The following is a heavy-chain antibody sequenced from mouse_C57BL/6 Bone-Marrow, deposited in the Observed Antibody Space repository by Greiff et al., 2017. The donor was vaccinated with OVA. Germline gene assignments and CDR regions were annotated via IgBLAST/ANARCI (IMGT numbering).Heavy chain of an antibody. CDR1: GYTFTSYG. CDR3: ARNPFTTVVPYYFDY. Sequence: QVHVKQSGAELARPGASVKLSCKASGYTFTSYGISWVKQRTGQGLEWIGEIYPRSGNTYYNEKFKGKATLTADKSSSTAYMELRSLTSEDSAVYFCARNPFTTVVPYYFDYWGQGTTLTVSS. D-gene: IGHD1-1*01. J-gene: IGHJ2*01. V-gene: IGHV1-81*01. CDR2: IYPRSGNT.